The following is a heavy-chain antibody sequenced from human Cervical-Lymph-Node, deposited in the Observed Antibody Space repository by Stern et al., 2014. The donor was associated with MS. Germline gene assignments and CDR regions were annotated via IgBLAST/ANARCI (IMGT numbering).Heavy chain of an antibody. V-gene: IGHV3-9*01. Sequence: VQLVESGGGMVQPGRSLRLSCEASGFKFDDFAMHWVRQDPGKGLEWVPGLGWNSEGRGYADSVQGRFTISRDNAKSSLYLQMNSLTAEDTALYYCAKADDYAAGIDAWGQGTLVVVSS. J-gene: IGHJ5*02. CDR1: GFKFDDFA. CDR2: LGWNSEGR. CDR3: AKADDYAAGIDA. D-gene: IGHD3-16*01.